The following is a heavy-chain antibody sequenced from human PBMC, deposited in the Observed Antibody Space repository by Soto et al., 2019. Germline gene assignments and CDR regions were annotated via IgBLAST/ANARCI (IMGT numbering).Heavy chain of an antibody. Sequence: ASVKVSCKASGYTFSGNYMHWVRQAPGQGLEWMGVINPSSGSTSYAQKFQGRVTMTRDAPTSTVYMELSSLRSEDTAVYYCAREAHSRYYFDYWGQGTLVTVSS. CDR3: AREAHSRYYFDY. CDR1: GYTFSGNY. CDR2: INPSSGST. V-gene: IGHV1-46*01. J-gene: IGHJ4*02.